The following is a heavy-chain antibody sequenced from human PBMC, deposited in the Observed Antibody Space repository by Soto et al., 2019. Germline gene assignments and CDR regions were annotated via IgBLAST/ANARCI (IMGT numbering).Heavy chain of an antibody. D-gene: IGHD5-12*01. J-gene: IGHJ3*02. CDR3: ARRGGSSGYGKGAFDI. CDR1: GGSISSIIYY. Sequence: SETLSLTCTVSGGSISSIIYYWGWIRQPPGKGLEWIGSIYYSGSTYYNPSLKSRVTISVDTSKNQFSLKLSSVTAADTAVYYCARRGGSSGYGKGAFDIWGQGTMVTVSS. CDR2: IYYSGST. V-gene: IGHV4-39*01.